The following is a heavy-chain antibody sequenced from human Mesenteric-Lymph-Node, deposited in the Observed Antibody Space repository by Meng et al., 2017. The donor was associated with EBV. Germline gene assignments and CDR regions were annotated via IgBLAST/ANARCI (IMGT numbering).Heavy chain of an antibody. J-gene: IGHJ4*02. CDR2: INPAFGNT. V-gene: IGHV1-3*01. Sequence: VQLWKSGNEVKKPGASVKVSCKASGYIFESYRVHWARQAPGQRLEWMGWINPAFGNTDYSQKFQGKVTITSDTSASTAYMDLTSLTPEDTAVYFCARDAGDYVLDYWGQGTLVTVSS. D-gene: IGHD4-17*01. CDR1: GYIFESYR. CDR3: ARDAGDYVLDY.